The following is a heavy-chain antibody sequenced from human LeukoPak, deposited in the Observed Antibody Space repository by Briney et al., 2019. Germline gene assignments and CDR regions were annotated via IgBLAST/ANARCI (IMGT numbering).Heavy chain of an antibody. Sequence: SETLSLTCTVSGGSISSYYWSWIRQPPGKGLEWIGYIYYSGSTNYNPSLKSRVTISVDTSKNQFSLKLSSVTAADTAVYYCVRGRAFDIWGQGTMVTVSS. CDR2: IYYSGST. CDR1: GGSISSYY. J-gene: IGHJ3*02. V-gene: IGHV4-59*01. CDR3: VRGRAFDI.